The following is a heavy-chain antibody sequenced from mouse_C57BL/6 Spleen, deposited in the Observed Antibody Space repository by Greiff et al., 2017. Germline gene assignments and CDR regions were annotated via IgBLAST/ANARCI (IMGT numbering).Heavy chain of an antibody. Sequence: QVQLKQSGAELVRPGTSVKVSCKASGYAFTNYLIEWVKQRPGQGLEWIGVINPGSGGTNYNEKFKGKATLTADKSSSTAYMQLSSLTSEDSAVYFCARRDYDFDYWGQGTTLTVSS. CDR3: ARRDYDFDY. V-gene: IGHV1-54*01. CDR2: INPGSGGT. CDR1: GYAFTNYL. J-gene: IGHJ2*01. D-gene: IGHD2-4*01.